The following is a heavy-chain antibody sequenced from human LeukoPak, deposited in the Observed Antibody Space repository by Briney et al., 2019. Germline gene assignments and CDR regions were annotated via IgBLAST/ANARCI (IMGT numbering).Heavy chain of an antibody. D-gene: IGHD6-13*01. CDR2: IYYSGST. CDR3: ARSEIAAAGLIGY. J-gene: IGHJ4*02. CDR1: GGSISSSSYY. Sequence: SETLSLTCTVSGGSISSSSYYWGWIRQPPGKGLEWIGSIYYSGSTYYNPSLKSRVTISVDTSKNQFSLKLSSVTAADTAVYYCARSEIAAAGLIGYWGQGTLVTVSS. V-gene: IGHV4-39*01.